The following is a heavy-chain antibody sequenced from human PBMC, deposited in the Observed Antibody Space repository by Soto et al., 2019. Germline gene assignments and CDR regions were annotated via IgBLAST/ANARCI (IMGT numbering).Heavy chain of an antibody. CDR2: INHSGST. CDR3: AIEMGYLQGRLGRRFDY. Sequence: SETLSLPCAVYGGSFSGYYWSWIRQPPGKGLEWIGEINHSGSTNYNPSLKSRVTISVDTSKNKFSMKLSSVTAADTAVYYCAIEMGYLQGRLGRRFDYWGQGTLVTVSS. CDR1: GGSFSGYY. D-gene: IGHD2-8*01. V-gene: IGHV4-34*01. J-gene: IGHJ4*02.